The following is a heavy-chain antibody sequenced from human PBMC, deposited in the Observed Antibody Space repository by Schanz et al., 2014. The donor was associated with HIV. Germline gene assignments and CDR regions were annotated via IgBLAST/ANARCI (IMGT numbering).Heavy chain of an antibody. CDR2: ISGSGGKT. CDR3: ARDNSGSIDY. CDR1: GFTFSSYA. D-gene: IGHD3-10*01. V-gene: IGHV3-23*01. Sequence: EVQLLESGGGVVQPGGSLRLSCAASGFTFSSYAMSWVRQAPGKGLEWVSGISGSGGKTYYADSVKGRFTISRDNSRKTLYLQMNSLRAEDTAVYYCARDNSGSIDYWGQGTLVTVSS. J-gene: IGHJ4*02.